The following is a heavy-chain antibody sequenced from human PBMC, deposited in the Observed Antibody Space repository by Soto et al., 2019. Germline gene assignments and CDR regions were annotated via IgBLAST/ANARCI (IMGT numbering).Heavy chain of an antibody. V-gene: IGHV4-31*03. D-gene: IGHD3-9*01. CDR2: IYYSGST. Sequence: SETLSLTCTDSGGSISSGGYYWSWIRQHPGKGLEWIGYIYYSGSTYYNPSLKSRVTISVDTSKNQFSLKLSSVTAADTAVYYCARRQTYYDILTGYMPRYYFDYWGQGTLVTVSS. J-gene: IGHJ4*02. CDR1: GGSISSGGYY. CDR3: ARRQTYYDILTGYMPRYYFDY.